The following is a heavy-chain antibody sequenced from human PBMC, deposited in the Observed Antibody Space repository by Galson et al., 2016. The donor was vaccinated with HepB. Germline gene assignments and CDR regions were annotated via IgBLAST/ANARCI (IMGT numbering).Heavy chain of an antibody. CDR1: GDSISSGGYY. D-gene: IGHD1-1*01. CDR3: ARVNVHFRYGMDV. V-gene: IGHV4-31*11. Sequence: TLSLTCAVSGDSISSGGYYWSWIRQYPGKGLEWIGYIHYSGTTHYNPSLKSRVTISIDMSKNQFYLKVSSVTAADTAVYYCARVNVHFRYGMDVWGQGTTVTVSS. CDR2: IHYSGTT. J-gene: IGHJ6*02.